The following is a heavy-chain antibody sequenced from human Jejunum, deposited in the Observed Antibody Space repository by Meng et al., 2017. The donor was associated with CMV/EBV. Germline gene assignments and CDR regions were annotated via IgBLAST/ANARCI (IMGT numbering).Heavy chain of an antibody. J-gene: IGHJ4*02. V-gene: IGHV3-73*01. CDR2: IRGKAHSYAT. Sequence: FRGSAMHWVRQASGKGLEWVGRIRGKAHSYATAYAASVKGRFTISRDESKNTAYLQMSSLKTEDTAVYYCTRADSSNYGSLFDSWGQGTRVTVSS. CDR1: FRGSA. D-gene: IGHD4-11*01. CDR3: TRADSSNYGSLFDS.